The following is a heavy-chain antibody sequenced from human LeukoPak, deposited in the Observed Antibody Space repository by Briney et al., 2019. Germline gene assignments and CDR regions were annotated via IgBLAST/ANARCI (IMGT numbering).Heavy chain of an antibody. CDR2: ISGSGGST. Sequence: GGSLRLSCAASGFTFSSYSMNWVRQAPGKGLEWVSAISGSGGSTYYADSVKGRFTISRDNAKNSLYLQMNSLRAEDTAVYYCAREGYCSSTSCYGIYFDYWGQGTLVTVSS. CDR1: GFTFSSYS. CDR3: AREGYCSSTSCYGIYFDY. J-gene: IGHJ4*02. V-gene: IGHV3-21*01. D-gene: IGHD2-2*01.